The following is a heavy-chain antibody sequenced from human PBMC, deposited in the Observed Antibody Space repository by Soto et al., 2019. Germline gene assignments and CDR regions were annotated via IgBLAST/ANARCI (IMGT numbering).Heavy chain of an antibody. D-gene: IGHD6-19*01. CDR3: ARDHGSGWFNDAFDI. J-gene: IGHJ3*02. V-gene: IGHV1-18*01. CDR1: GYTLTSYG. Sequence: GASVKVSCKASGYTLTSYGISWVRQAPGQGLEWMGWISAYNGNTNYAQKLQGRVTMTTDTSTSTAYTELRSLRSDDTSVYYCARDHGSGWFNDAFDIWGQGTMVTVSS. CDR2: ISAYNGNT.